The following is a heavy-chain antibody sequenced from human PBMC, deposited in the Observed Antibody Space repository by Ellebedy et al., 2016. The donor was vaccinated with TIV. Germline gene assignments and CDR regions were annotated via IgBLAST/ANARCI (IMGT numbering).Heavy chain of an antibody. D-gene: IGHD3-10*01. CDR3: AKGSMVRGLAG. J-gene: IGHJ4*02. Sequence: SETLSLTXELAVPSISGYHWAWVRQPPGKGLEWIGDVHHRGGTRYISSLKGRVTISLDTSRKEFSLYITSVTAADTALYFCAKGSMVRGLAGWGQGTLVTVSS. CDR1: VPSISGYH. V-gene: IGHV4-34*01. CDR2: VHHRGGT.